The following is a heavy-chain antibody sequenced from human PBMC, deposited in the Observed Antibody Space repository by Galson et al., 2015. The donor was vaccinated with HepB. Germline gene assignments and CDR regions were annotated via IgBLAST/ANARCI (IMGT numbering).Heavy chain of an antibody. D-gene: IGHD3-22*01. CDR1: GFTFSDHY. CDR3: ARGLYDSSGYYLFLDY. Sequence: SLRLSCAASGFTFSDHYMEWVRQAPGKGLEWVGRVRTQAYTYLTEYAASVKGRFTISRDDSKNSLYLQMESLKTDDTAVYYCARGLYDSSGYYLFLDYWGQGTLVTVSS. J-gene: IGHJ4*02. V-gene: IGHV3-72*01. CDR2: VRTQAYTYLT.